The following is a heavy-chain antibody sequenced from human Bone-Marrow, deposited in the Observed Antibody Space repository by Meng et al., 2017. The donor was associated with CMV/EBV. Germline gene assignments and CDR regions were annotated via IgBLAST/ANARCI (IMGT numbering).Heavy chain of an antibody. CDR3: ARGANGDLLGYYYGMDV. J-gene: IGHJ6*02. CDR1: GYTFTSYG. Sequence: ASVQVSCKASGYTFTSYGISWVRQAPGQGREWMGWISAYNGNTNYAQKLQGRVTMTTDTPTSTAYMELRSLRYDDTAVYYCARGANGDLLGYYYGMDVWGQGTTVTVSS. D-gene: IGHD1-26*01. CDR2: ISAYNGNT. V-gene: IGHV1-18*01.